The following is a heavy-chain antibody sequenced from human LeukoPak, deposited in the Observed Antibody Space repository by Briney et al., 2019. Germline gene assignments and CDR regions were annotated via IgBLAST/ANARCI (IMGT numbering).Heavy chain of an antibody. V-gene: IGHV1-69*04. CDR1: GGTFSSYA. J-gene: IGHJ4*02. CDR2: IIPILGIA. Sequence: VASVKVSCKASGGTFSSYAISWVRQAPGQGLEWMGRIIPILGIANYAQKFQGRVTITADKSTSTAYTELSSLRSEDTAVYYCARLYDSSGYYERDFDYWGQGTLVTVSS. CDR3: ARLYDSSGYYERDFDY. D-gene: IGHD3-22*01.